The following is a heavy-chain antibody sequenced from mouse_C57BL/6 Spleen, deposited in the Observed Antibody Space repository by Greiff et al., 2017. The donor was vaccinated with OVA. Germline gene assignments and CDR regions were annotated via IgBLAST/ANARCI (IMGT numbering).Heavy chain of an antibody. CDR3: ADPYYSYWTYPMDY. Sequence: VQLQQSGPELVKPGASVKISCKASGYAFSSSWMNWVKQRPGKGLEWIGQIYTGDGDTNYNGKFKGKATLTADKSASTAYMQLSSLTSEDSEVYFCADPYYSYWTYPMDYWGQGTSVTVSS. V-gene: IGHV1-82*01. J-gene: IGHJ4*01. D-gene: IGHD2-12*01. CDR1: GYAFSSSW. CDR2: IYTGDGDT.